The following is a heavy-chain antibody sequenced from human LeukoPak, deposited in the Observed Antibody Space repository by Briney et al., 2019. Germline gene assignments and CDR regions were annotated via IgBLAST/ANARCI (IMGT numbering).Heavy chain of an antibody. CDR1: GGSFSGYY. CDR3: ASRAA. J-gene: IGHJ4*02. CDR2: INHSGST. D-gene: IGHD6-13*01. Sequence: PSETLSLTCAVCGGSFSGYYWSWIRQPPGKGLEWIGEINHSGSTNYNPSLKSRVTISVDTSKNQFSLKLSSVTAADTAVYYCASRAAWGQGTLVTVSS. V-gene: IGHV4-34*01.